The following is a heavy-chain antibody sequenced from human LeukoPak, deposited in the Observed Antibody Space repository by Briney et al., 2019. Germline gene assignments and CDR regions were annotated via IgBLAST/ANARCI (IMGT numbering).Heavy chain of an antibody. D-gene: IGHD4/OR15-4a*01. CDR3: AREDPQTRVPEGMDV. J-gene: IGHJ6*02. CDR2: VYCSGTT. Sequence: NPSETLSLTCTVSGGSISYYYWSWIRQSPGKGLEWIGYVYCSGTTNYNPSLKSRVTISVDTSKNQFSLQLRSVTAADTAVYYCAREDPQTRVPEGMDVWGQGTTVTVSS. CDR1: GGSISYYY. V-gene: IGHV4-59*01.